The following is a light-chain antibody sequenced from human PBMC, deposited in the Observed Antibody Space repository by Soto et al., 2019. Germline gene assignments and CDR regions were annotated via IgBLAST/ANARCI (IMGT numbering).Light chain of an antibody. CDR2: GAS. V-gene: IGKV1-39*01. Sequence: DIQMTQSPSSLSASIGDRITITCRASQSISTYLNWYQQKPGKAPSLLIYGASTLQSGVPSRFSDSGSATDFTLTISILQPEDFATYYCQQTFITPPLSFGGGTKVEIK. CDR3: QQTFITPPLS. J-gene: IGKJ4*01. CDR1: QSISTY.